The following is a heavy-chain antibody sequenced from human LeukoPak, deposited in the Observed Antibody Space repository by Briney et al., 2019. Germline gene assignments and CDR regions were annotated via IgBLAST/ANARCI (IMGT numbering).Heavy chain of an antibody. J-gene: IGHJ3*02. V-gene: IGHV7-4-1*02. CDR2: MNTNTGNP. Sequence: ASVTVSFKSSGYTFTIYAMNWVRQAPGQGLGWMGWMNTNTGNPTYAQGFPGRFVFSLDTSVSTAYLQISSLKADDTAVYYCARESVEYCSSTRCLDAFDIWGQGTMVTVSS. CDR3: ARESVEYCSSTRCLDAFDI. D-gene: IGHD2-2*01. CDR1: GYTFTIYA.